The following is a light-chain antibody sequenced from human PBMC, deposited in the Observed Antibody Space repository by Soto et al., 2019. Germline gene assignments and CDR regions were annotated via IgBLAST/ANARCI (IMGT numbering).Light chain of an antibody. J-gene: IGKJ1*01. CDR3: QQYNNWPTWT. Sequence: EMVMTQSPATLSVSPGERATLSCRASQSVSSNLARYQQKPGQAPRLLIYGASTRATGIPARFSGSGSGTEFTLTISSLQSEDFAVYYCQQYNNWPTWTFGQGTKV. V-gene: IGKV3D-15*01. CDR1: QSVSSN. CDR2: GAS.